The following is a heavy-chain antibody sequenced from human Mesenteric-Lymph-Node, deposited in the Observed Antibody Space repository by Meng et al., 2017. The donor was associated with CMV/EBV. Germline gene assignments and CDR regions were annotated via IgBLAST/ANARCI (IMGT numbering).Heavy chain of an antibody. Sequence: CTSSGGTFSNYPISWVRQAPGQGLEWMGRIVPILGFPNYAQRFQGRVTITADKSTGTAYMEVSSLRSEDTAVYYCVRDPVIKEYGGTWGPGTLVTVSS. CDR1: GGTFSNYP. D-gene: IGHD2/OR15-2a*01. CDR3: VRDPVIKEYGGT. J-gene: IGHJ4*02. V-gene: IGHV1-69*04. CDR2: IVPILGFP.